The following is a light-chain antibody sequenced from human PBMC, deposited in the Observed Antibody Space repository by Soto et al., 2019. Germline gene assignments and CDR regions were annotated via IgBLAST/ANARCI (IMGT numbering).Light chain of an antibody. V-gene: IGLV1-51*01. CDR1: SSNIGDNY. J-gene: IGLJ2*01. CDR2: GNN. CDR3: RTWDSSLSAGV. Sequence: QSVLTQPPSVSAAPGQKVTISCTGSSSNIGDNYVSWFQQFPGTAPQLLIYGNNERPSAIPDRFSASKSGTSATLGITGLQTGDVAVYYCRTWDSSLSAGVFGGGTKLTVL.